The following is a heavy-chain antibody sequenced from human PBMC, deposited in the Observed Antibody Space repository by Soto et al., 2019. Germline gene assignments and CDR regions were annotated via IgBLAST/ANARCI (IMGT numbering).Heavy chain of an antibody. V-gene: IGHV3-33*06. CDR1: GFTFSSFG. J-gene: IGHJ4*02. D-gene: IGHD3-22*01. CDR2: IWFDGSNK. CDR3: AKGNYYYDNSGSIFDY. Sequence: GGSLRLSCVASGFTFSSFGMHWVRQAPGRGLDWVALIWFDGSNKYFADSVKGGFTISRDNSKNTLYLQRNSLRAEDTAVYYCAKGNYYYDNSGSIFDYWGQGTLVTVSS.